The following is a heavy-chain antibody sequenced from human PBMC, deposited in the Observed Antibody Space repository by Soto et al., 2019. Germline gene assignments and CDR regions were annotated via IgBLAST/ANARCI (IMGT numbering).Heavy chain of an antibody. CDR1: GGTFSSYA. V-gene: IGHV1-69*12. D-gene: IGHD5-12*01. J-gene: IGHJ4*02. CDR3: ARDLLGGYNHFDDY. CDR2: IIPIFGTA. Sequence: QVQLVQSGAEVKKPGSSVKVSCKASGGTFSSYAISWVRQAPGQGLEWMGGIIPIFGTANYAQKFQGRVTITADESTSTAYRELSSLRSEDTAVYYCARDLLGGYNHFDDYWGQGTLVTVSS.